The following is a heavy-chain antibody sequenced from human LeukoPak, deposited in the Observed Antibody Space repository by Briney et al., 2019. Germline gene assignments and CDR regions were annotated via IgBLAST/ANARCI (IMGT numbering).Heavy chain of an antibody. CDR3: ARGLESTSGYDYYTPDHDAFDI. D-gene: IGHD5-12*01. J-gene: IGHJ3*02. V-gene: IGHV3-64*01. Sequence: GGSLRLSCAASGFTFSSYAMHWVRQAPGKGLEYVSAISSNGGSTYYANSVKGRFTISRDNSKNTLYLQMNSLRAEDTAVYYCARGLESTSGYDYYTPDHDAFDIWGQGTMVTVSS. CDR2: ISSNGGST. CDR1: GFTFSSYA.